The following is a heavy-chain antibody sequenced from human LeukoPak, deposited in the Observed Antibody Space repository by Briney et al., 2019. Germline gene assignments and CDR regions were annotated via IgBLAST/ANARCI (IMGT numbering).Heavy chain of an antibody. D-gene: IGHD3-10*01. CDR2: IYPGDSDT. CDR1: GYSFTSYW. V-gene: IGHV5-51*01. Sequence: GESLKISCKGSGYSFTSYWIGWVRQMPGKGLEWMGIIYPGDSDTRYSPSFQGQVTISADKSISTAYLQWSSLKASDTAMYYCARHLGSMTMVRGDDHDAFDIWGQGTMVTVSS. CDR3: ARHLGSMTMVRGDDHDAFDI. J-gene: IGHJ3*02.